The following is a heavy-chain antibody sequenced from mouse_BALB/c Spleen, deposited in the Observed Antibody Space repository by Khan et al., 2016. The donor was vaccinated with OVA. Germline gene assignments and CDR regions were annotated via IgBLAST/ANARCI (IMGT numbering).Heavy chain of an antibody. J-gene: IGHJ2*01. CDR3: ARIARK. Sequence: MQLEESGAELVKPGATVKLSCTASGLTIKDTYMHWLKQWPEQGLEWIGRIDPPNGNTKYDPKFPGKATITADTSSNTPYLQLASLTSEDTAEYYCARIARKWGQGTTLTVSS. CDR2: IDPPNGNT. CDR1: GLTIKDTY. V-gene: IGHV14-3*02.